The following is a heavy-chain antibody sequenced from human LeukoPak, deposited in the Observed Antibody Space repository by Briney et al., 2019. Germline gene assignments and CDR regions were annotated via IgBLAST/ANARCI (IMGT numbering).Heavy chain of an antibody. V-gene: IGHV1-69*13. CDR1: GYTFTSYG. CDR2: IIPIFGTA. D-gene: IGHD5-18*01. Sequence: ASVKVSCKASGYTFTSYGISWVRQAPGQGLEWMGGIIPIFGTANYAQKFQGRVTITADESTSTAYMELSSLRSEDTAVYYCAREGLDTAMDYYYYYYMDVWGKGTTVTISS. CDR3: AREGLDTAMDYYYYYYMDV. J-gene: IGHJ6*03.